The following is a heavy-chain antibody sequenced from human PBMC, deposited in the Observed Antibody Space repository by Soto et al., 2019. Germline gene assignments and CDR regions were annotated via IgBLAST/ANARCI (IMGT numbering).Heavy chain of an antibody. CDR2: IYYSGST. CDR3: ARGRRPEYSSSSGLFDP. J-gene: IGHJ5*02. D-gene: IGHD6-6*01. Sequence: KPSETLSLTCTVSGGSISSGGYYWSWIRQHPGKGLEWIGYIYYSGSTYYNPSLKSRVTISVDTSKNQFSLKLSPVTAADTAVYYFARGRRPEYSSSSGLFDPWGQGTLVTVSS. V-gene: IGHV4-31*03. CDR1: GGSISSGGYY.